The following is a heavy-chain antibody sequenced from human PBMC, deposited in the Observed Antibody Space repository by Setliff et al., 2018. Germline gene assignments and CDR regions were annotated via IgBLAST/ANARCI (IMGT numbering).Heavy chain of an antibody. J-gene: IGHJ4*02. V-gene: IGHV3-74*01. Sequence: PSETLSLTCAVYGGSFSTYYWIWIRQPPGKGLEWVSRTRSDGKGVSYVDSVKGRFTISRDNAKNALYLQMKSLKVEDTAVYYRVRGEIVSGNYLGFWGQGTQVTVSS. CDR2: TRSDGKGV. CDR3: VRGEIVSGNYLGF. D-gene: IGHD1-26*01. CDR1: GGSFSTYY.